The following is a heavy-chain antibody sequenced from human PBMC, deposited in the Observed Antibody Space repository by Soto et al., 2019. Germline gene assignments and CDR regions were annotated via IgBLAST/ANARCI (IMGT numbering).Heavy chain of an antibody. V-gene: IGHV1-18*01. CDR2: ISAYNGNT. J-gene: IGHJ4*02. CDR1: GYTFTRYG. D-gene: IGHD3-22*01. CDR3: ARTPAITYYYDSSGYYYADY. Sequence: GASVKVSCKASGYTFTRYGISWVRQAPGQGLEWMGWISAYNGNTNYAQKLQGRVTMTTDTSTSTAYMELRSLRSDDTAVYYCARTPAITYYYDSSGYYYADYWGQGTLVTVSS.